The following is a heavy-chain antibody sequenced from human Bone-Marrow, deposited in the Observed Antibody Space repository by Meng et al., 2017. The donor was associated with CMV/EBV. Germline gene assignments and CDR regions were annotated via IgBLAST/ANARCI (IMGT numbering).Heavy chain of an antibody. Sequence: GESLKISCAASGFTFSSYWMSWVRQAPGKGLEWVANIKQDGSEKYYVDSVKGRFTISRDNAKNSLYLQMISLSAEDTAVYYCAREGITYYDFWSGYYGYYGMDVWGQGTTVTVSS. CDR2: IKQDGSEK. J-gene: IGHJ6*02. CDR3: AREGITYYDFWSGYYGYYGMDV. CDR1: GFTFSSYW. D-gene: IGHD3-3*01. V-gene: IGHV3-7*01.